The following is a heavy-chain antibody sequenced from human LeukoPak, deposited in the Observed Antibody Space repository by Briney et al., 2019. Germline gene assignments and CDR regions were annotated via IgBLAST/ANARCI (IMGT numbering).Heavy chain of an antibody. J-gene: IGHJ4*02. D-gene: IGHD2-8*01. V-gene: IGHV4-34*01. CDR1: GGSFSASY. CDR2: INHSGST. Sequence: SETLSLTCAVYGGSFSASYWSWIRQPPGKGLEWIGEINHSGSTNYNPSLKSRVTISVDTSKNEFSLKLSSVTAADTAVYYCARQGCTNGVCYVADYWGQGTLVTVSS. CDR3: ARQGCTNGVCYVADY.